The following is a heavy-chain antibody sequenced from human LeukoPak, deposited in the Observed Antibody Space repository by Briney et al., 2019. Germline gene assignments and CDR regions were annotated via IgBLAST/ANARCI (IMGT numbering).Heavy chain of an antibody. D-gene: IGHD2/OR15-2a*01. J-gene: IGHJ4*02. V-gene: IGHV3-30*03. CDR2: MSYGGQNE. CDR3: VSFYEAY. CDR1: GLTFSGYD. Sequence: GGSLRLSCAASGLTFSGYDMHWVRQAPGKGPEWVAVMSYGGQNERYADSVKGRFTVSRDNPKNTVYLQMNNLRAEDTAVYYCVSFYEAYWGRGTLVTVSS.